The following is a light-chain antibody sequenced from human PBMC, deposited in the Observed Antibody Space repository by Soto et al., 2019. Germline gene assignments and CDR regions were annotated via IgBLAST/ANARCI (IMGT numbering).Light chain of an antibody. CDR3: GSWDTSLRAGV. V-gene: IGLV1-51*01. CDR1: TSNIGNNY. CDR2: DGD. Sequence: QSVLTQPPSVSAAPGQKVTISCSGSTSNIGNNYVSWYQQHPGAAPKLLIYDGDQRPSGTPDRFSGYQSGTSATLGITGLQTGDEADYYCGSWDTSLRAGVFGGGTKVTVL. J-gene: IGLJ2*01.